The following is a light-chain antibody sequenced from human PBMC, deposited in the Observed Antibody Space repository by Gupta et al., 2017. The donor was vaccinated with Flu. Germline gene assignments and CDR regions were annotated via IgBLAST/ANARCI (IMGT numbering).Light chain of an antibody. J-gene: IGLJ3*02. CDR3: ATWDSSLIAGV. CDR1: SSNIGKNF. CDR2: ENS. Sequence: QSVLTHPPSVTAAPGQKVTISCSGSSSNIGKNFVSWYQQLPGTAPKLLLFENSNRPSGIPDRFSGSKSGTSATLGITGLQTGDEADYYCATWDSSLIAGVFGGGTTLTVL. V-gene: IGLV1-51*02.